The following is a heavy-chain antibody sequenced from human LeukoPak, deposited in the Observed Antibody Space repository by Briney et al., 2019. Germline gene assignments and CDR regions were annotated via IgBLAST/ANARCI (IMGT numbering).Heavy chain of an antibody. CDR1: GFTFNNYG. D-gene: IGHD3-3*01. CDR3: ARDSYDFWSGYSLYYYYYYYMDV. V-gene: IGHV3-30*02. CDR2: IRYDGSNK. J-gene: IGHJ6*03. Sequence: GGSLRLSCAASGFTFNNYGMHWVRQAPGKGLEWVAFIRYDGSNKYYADSVKGRFNISRDNSKNTVYLQMNSLRAEDTAVYYCARDSYDFWSGYSLYYYYYYYMDVWGKGTTVTVSS.